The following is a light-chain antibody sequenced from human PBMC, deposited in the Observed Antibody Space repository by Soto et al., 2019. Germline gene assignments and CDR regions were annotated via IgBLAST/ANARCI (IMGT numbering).Light chain of an antibody. CDR3: CSYAGPDTYV. J-gene: IGLJ1*01. CDR1: TSDVGGFDL. CDR2: EVT. Sequence: QSALTQPASVSGSPGQSIPIFCTGSTSDVGGFDLVSWYQQHPGKAPKLMIYEVTKRPSGVSDRFSGSKSGNTASLTISGLQAEDEADYYCCSYAGPDTYVFGTGTKVTVL. V-gene: IGLV2-23*02.